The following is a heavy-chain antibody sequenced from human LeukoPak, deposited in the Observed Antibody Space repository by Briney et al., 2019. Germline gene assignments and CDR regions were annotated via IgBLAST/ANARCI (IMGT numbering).Heavy chain of an antibody. J-gene: IGHJ5*02. Sequence: SETLSLTCTVSGGSISSYYWSWIRQPPGKGLEWIGYIYYSGSTNYNPSLKSRVTISVDTSKNQFSLKLSSVTAADTAVYYCARAGRYDSSGYPNWFDPWGQGTLVTVSS. CDR2: IYYSGST. D-gene: IGHD3-22*01. CDR3: ARAGRYDSSGYPNWFDP. CDR1: GGSISSYY. V-gene: IGHV4-59*01.